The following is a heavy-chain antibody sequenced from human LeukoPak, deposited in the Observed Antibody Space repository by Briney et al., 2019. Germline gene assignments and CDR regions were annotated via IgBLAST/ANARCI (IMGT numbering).Heavy chain of an antibody. CDR1: GFSLRTTAVG. CDR3: AHSDSGRYFDC. CDR2: IYWDDDK. V-gene: IGHV2-5*02. Sequence: ESGPTLVKPTQTLTLTCTFSGFSLRTTAVGVGWIRQPPVKALEWLALIYWDDDKRYSPSLKSRVTITKEPSKNQVVLTMTNMDPVDTATYYCAHSDSGRYFDCWGQGTLVTVSS. J-gene: IGHJ4*02. D-gene: IGHD3-10*01.